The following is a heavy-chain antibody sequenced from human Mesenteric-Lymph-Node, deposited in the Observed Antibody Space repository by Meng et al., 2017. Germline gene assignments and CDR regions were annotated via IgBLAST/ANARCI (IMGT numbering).Heavy chain of an antibody. J-gene: IGHJ4*02. V-gene: IGHV4-61*01. CDR3: ARALEYSSGWYVPEYFDY. D-gene: IGHD6-19*01. CDR2: IYYSGST. CDR1: GGSISSGSYY. Sequence: SETLSLTCTVSGGSISSGSYYWSWIRQPPGKGLEWIGYIYYSGSTNYNPSLKSRVTISVDTSKNQFSLKLSSVTAADTAVYYCARALEYSSGWYVPEYFDYWGQGTLVTVSS.